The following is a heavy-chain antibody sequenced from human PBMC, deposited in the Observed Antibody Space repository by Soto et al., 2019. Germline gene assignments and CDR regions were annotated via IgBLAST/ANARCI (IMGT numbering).Heavy chain of an antibody. CDR1: GYTFTSYG. V-gene: IGHV1-18*01. J-gene: IGHJ6*02. CDR2: ISAYNGNT. CDR3: ARDLARYCSGGSCYPRRHGMDV. Sequence: ASVKVSCQASGYTFTSYGISWVRQAPGQGLEWMGWISAYNGNTNYAQKLQGRVTMTTDTSTSTAYMELRSLRSDDTAVYYCARDLARYCSGGSCYPRRHGMDVWGQGTTVTVSS. D-gene: IGHD2-15*01.